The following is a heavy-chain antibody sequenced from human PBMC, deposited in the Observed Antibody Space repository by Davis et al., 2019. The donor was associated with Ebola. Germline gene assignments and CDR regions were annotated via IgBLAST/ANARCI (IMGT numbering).Heavy chain of an antibody. D-gene: IGHD2-2*02. V-gene: IGHV3-23*01. CDR2: ISGSGGST. J-gene: IGHJ6*02. CDR3: AKPDRIVVVPAAIRYYGMDV. CDR1: GFTFSSYA. Sequence: GESLKISCAASGFTFSSYAMSWVRQAPGKGLEWVSAISGSGGSTYYADSVKGRFTISRGNSKNTLYLQMNSLRAEDTAVYYCAKPDRIVVVPAAIRYYGMDVWGQGTTVTVSS.